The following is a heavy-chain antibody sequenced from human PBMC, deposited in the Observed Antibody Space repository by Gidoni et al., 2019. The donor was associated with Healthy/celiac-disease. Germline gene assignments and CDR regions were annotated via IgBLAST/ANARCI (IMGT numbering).Heavy chain of an antibody. D-gene: IGHD2-15*01. J-gene: IGHJ4*02. Sequence: QVQLVQSGAEVKKPGSLVKVSCKASGGTFSSYTISWVRQAPGQGLEWMGRIIPILGIANYAQKFQGRVTITADKSTSTAYMELSSLRSEDTAVYYCASSHCSGGSCYPSIDYWGQGTLVTVSS. CDR3: ASSHCSGGSCYPSIDY. CDR1: GGTFSSYT. CDR2: IIPILGIA. V-gene: IGHV1-69*02.